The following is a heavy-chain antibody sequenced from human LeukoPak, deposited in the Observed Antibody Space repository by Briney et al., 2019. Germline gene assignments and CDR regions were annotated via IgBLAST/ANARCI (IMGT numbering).Heavy chain of an antibody. CDR1: GYGFSNYG. D-gene: IGHD3/OR15-3a*01. Sequence: ASVKLCCKYSGYGFSNYGVAWVRQAPGLGLEWMGWISGNNGNTHYEKKFQARITMTTDTSTNTAYLEVRSLRGDDTAMYYCARHDVYPGRGGLEFWGQGTTVSVSS. CDR2: ISGNNGNT. CDR3: ARHDVYPGRGGLEF. V-gene: IGHV1-18*01. J-gene: IGHJ6*02.